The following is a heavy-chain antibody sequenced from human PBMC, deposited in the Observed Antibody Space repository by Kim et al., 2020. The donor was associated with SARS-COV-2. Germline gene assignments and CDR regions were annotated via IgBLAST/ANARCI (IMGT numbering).Heavy chain of an antibody. J-gene: IGHJ6*02. D-gene: IGHD3-16*02. Sequence: GGSLRLSCAASVFTFSDYYMSCIRQAPGKGLECVSYIISSSIDTNSADSVKGRFTISIDNAKNSLSLQMNSLRAEDTAVYYCARVGYDYVWGSYRDYYYYYGMDVWGQGTTVTVSS. CDR2: IISSSIDT. V-gene: IGHV3-11*05. CDR1: VFTFSDYY. CDR3: ARVGYDYVWGSYRDYYYYYGMDV.